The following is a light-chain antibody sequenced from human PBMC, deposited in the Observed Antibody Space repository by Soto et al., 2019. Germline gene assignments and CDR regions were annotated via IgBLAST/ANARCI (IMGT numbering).Light chain of an antibody. Sequence: EIVLTQSPGTLSVSPGERATLSCRASQSISSSYLAWYQQKPGQAPRLLIYGASSRATGIPDRFSGSGSGTDFTLTISRLEPEDFAVYYCQQYGSSPQTFGQGTKVGIK. V-gene: IGKV3-20*01. J-gene: IGKJ1*01. CDR2: GAS. CDR3: QQYGSSPQT. CDR1: QSISSSY.